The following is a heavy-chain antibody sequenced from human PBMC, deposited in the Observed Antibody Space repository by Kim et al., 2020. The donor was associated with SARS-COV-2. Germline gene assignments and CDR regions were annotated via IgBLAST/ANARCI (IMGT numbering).Heavy chain of an antibody. V-gene: IGHV4-59*09. D-gene: IGHD3-10*01. CDR3: ARGPTPHGGGEYYFDY. J-gene: IGHJ4*01. Sequence: SLKSRVTISVDTSKNQFSLKLSSVTAADTAVYYCARGPTPHGGGEYYFDYWGQGTLVTVSS.